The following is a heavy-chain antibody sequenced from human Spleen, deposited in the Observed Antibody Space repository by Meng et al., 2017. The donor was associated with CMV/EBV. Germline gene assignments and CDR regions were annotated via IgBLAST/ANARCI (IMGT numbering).Heavy chain of an antibody. J-gene: IGHJ2*01. CDR1: GFAFSSYT. V-gene: IGHV3-21*01. D-gene: IGHD7-27*01. Sequence: SCAASGFAFSSYTMNWVRQAPGKGLEWVSSISSSSSYIYYADSVKGRFTISRDNAKNSLYLQMNSLRAEDTAAYYCAREETGDWYFDPWGRGTLVTVSS. CDR2: ISSSSSYI. CDR3: AREETGDWYFDP.